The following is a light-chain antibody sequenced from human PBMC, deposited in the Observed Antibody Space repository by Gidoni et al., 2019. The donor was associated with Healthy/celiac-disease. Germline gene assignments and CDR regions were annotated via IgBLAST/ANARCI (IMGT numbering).Light chain of an antibody. CDR2: GAS. CDR3: QQYGSSSLT. V-gene: IGKV3-20*01. Sequence: EIVLTQSPGTLSLSPGERATLSCRASQSVSSSYLAWDHQKPGQAPRLLVYGASRRATGIPDRFSGSGSGTDFTLTISRLEPEDFAVYYCQQYGSSSLTFGGGTKVEIK. CDR1: QSVSSSY. J-gene: IGKJ4*01.